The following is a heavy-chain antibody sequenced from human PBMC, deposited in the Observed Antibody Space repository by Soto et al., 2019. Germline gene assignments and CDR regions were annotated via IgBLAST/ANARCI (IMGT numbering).Heavy chain of an antibody. CDR3: TRLVDIVVVVGAHYWFDP. V-gene: IGHV1-69*06. D-gene: IGHD2-15*01. CDR2: IIPIFGTA. J-gene: IGHJ5*02. CDR1: GGTFSSYA. Sequence: QVQLVQSGAEVKKPGSSVKVSCKASGGTFSSYAISWVRQAPGQGLEWMGGIIPIFGTANYAQKFQGRVTITADKSTSTAYMELSSLRSEDTAVYYCTRLVDIVVVVGAHYWFDPWGQGTLVTVSS.